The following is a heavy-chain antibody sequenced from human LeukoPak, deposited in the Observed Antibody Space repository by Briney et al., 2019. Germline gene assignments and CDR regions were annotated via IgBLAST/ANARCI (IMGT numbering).Heavy chain of an antibody. V-gene: IGHV3-48*04. CDR1: GFTFSSYS. D-gene: IGHD3-10*01. CDR3: TKDMSQRDYFLDY. Sequence: GGSLRLSCAASGFTFSSYSMNWVRQAPGKGLEWVSYISSSSSTIYYADSVKGRFTISRDNAKNSLYLQMNSLRLEDTALYYCTKDMSQRDYFLDYWGQGTLVTVSS. CDR2: ISSSSSTI. J-gene: IGHJ4*02.